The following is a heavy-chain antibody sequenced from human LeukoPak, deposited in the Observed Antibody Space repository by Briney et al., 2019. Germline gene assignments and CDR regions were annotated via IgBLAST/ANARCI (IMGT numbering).Heavy chain of an antibody. CDR2: INPNSGGT. V-gene: IGHV1-2*02. CDR1: GYTFTGYY. Sequence: ASVKVSCKASGYTFTGYYMHWVRQVPGQGLERMGWINPNSGGTNYAQKFQGRVTMTRDTSISTAYMELSRLRSDDTAVYYCARISVDTAMVYWGQGTLVTVSS. D-gene: IGHD5-18*01. J-gene: IGHJ4*02. CDR3: ARISVDTAMVY.